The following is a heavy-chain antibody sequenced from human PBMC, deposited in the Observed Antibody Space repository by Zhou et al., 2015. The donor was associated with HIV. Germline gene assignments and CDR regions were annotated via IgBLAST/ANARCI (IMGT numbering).Heavy chain of an antibody. CDR3: ARVYYYDSSGYYHTNWFDP. D-gene: IGHD3-22*01. CDR1: GGTFSSYA. V-gene: IGHV1-69*12. J-gene: IGHJ5*02. CDR2: IIPIFGTA. Sequence: QVQLVQSGAEVKKPGSSVKVSCKASGGTFSSYAISWVRQAPGQGLEWMGGIIPIFGTANYAQKFQGRVTITADESTSTAYMELSSLRSEDTAVYYCARVYYYDSSGYYHTNWFDPWGQGTLVTVSS.